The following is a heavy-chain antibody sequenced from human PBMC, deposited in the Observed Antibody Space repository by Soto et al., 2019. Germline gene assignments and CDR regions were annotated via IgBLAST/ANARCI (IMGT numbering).Heavy chain of an antibody. CDR1: GYTFTSYG. Sequence: ASVKVSCKASGYTFTSYGISWVRQAPGQGLEWMGWISAYNGNTNYAQKLQGRVTMTTDTSTSTAYMELRSLRSDDTAVYYCARVRAPEYYDFWSGRNRFDPWGQGTLVTVSS. D-gene: IGHD3-3*01. V-gene: IGHV1-18*01. CDR2: ISAYNGNT. CDR3: ARVRAPEYYDFWSGRNRFDP. J-gene: IGHJ5*02.